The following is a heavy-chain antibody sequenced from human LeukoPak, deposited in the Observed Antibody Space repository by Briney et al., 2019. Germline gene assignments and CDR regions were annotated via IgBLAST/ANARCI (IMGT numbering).Heavy chain of an antibody. CDR3: ASTKTTVTTSFDY. CDR1: GFTVSTNS. Sequence: GGSLRLSCTVSGFTVSTNSMSWVRQAPGKGLEWVSFIYSDNTHYSDSVKGRFTISRDNSKNTLYLQMNSLRAEDTAVYYCASTKTTVTTSFDYWGQGTLVTVSS. CDR2: IYSDNT. J-gene: IGHJ4*02. D-gene: IGHD4-17*01. V-gene: IGHV3-53*01.